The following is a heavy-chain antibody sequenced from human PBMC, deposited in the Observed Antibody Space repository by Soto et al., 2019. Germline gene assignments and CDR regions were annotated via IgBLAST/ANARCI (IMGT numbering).Heavy chain of an antibody. CDR3: TIGSWSGEVFDI. CDR2: IIPMLGIA. J-gene: IGHJ3*02. D-gene: IGHD2-21*01. Sequence: QGQLVQSGAEVKKPGSAVKVSCKDSGGTFSTYSMFWVRQAPGQGLEWMGRIIPMLGIANYAQKFQGRVTITADKSTGTAYMELSSLRSEDTALYYCTIGSWSGEVFDIWGQGTMVTVSS. V-gene: IGHV1-69*02. CDR1: GGTFSTYS.